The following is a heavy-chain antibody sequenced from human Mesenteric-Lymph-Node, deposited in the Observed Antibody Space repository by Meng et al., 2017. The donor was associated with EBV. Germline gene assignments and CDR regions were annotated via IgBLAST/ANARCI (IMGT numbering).Heavy chain of an antibody. D-gene: IGHD1-26*01. Sequence: QVQLKESGPGRVRPSGTLSLPCFVSGGSISSSNWWSWVRQLPGKGLEWIGEIYHGGSTNYNPSLKSRVTMSVDKSQNQFSLKLTSVTAADRAIYYCARGEIVRGEWYFDLWGRGTLVTVS. CDR3: ARGEIVRGEWYFDL. J-gene: IGHJ2*01. CDR1: GGSISSSNW. CDR2: IYHGGST. V-gene: IGHV4-4*02.